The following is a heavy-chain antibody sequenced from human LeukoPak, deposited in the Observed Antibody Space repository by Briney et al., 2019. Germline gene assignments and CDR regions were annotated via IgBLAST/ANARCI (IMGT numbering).Heavy chain of an antibody. D-gene: IGHD3-9*01. CDR2: IYYSGST. Sequence: SETLSLTCTVSGGSISSYYWSWIQQPPGKGLEWIGYIYYSGSTNYNPSLKSRVTISVDTSKNQFSLKLTSVTAADTAVYYCARGMYYDILTGLPNWFDPWGQGTLVTVSS. J-gene: IGHJ5*02. CDR3: ARGMYYDILTGLPNWFDP. CDR1: GGSISSYY. V-gene: IGHV4-59*08.